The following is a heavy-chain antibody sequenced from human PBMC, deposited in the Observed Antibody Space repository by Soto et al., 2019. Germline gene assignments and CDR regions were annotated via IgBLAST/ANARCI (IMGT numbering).Heavy chain of an antibody. Sequence: SVKVSCKASGGTFSSYAISWVRQAPGQGLEWMGGIIPIFGTANYAQKFQGRVTITADESTSTAYMELSSLRPEDTAVYYCARDSKQRAEWTTPNWFDPWGQGTLVTVSS. CDR1: GGTFSSYA. CDR3: ARDSKQRAEWTTPNWFDP. J-gene: IGHJ5*02. CDR2: IIPIFGTA. D-gene: IGHD3-3*01. V-gene: IGHV1-69*13.